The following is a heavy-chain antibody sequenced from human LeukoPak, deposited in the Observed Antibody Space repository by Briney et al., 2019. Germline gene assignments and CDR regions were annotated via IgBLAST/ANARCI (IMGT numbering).Heavy chain of an antibody. CDR2: IYYSGST. J-gene: IGHJ4*02. CDR1: GGSISSGGYS. Sequence: KSSETLSLTCTVSGGSISSGGYSWSWIRQPPGKGLECIGYIYYSGSTYYNPSLKSRVTMSVDTSKNQFSLKLSSVTAADTAVYYCARDTFDNGVYYFDYWGQGTLVTVSS. V-gene: IGHV4-30-4*07. CDR3: ARDTFDNGVYYFDY. D-gene: IGHD4-17*01.